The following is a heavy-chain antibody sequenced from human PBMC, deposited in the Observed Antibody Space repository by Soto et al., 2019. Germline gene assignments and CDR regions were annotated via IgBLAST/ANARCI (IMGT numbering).Heavy chain of an antibody. Sequence: QLVESGGGVVQPGRSLRLSCAASGFTFSNYGMNWVRQAPGKGLEWVALISSDGSNTYSARSVKGRFAISRDNSQSTLYLQMNSLRTDDTAIYYCAKGLRGRFCSSTSCALDYWGQGTLVTVSS. CDR2: ISSDGSNT. CDR3: AKGLRGRFCSSTSCALDY. CDR1: GFTFSNYG. V-gene: IGHV3-30*18. D-gene: IGHD2-2*01. J-gene: IGHJ4*02.